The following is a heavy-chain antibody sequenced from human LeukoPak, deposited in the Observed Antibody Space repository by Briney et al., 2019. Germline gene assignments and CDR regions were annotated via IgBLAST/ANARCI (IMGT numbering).Heavy chain of an antibody. J-gene: IGHJ4*02. Sequence: GGSLRLSCAASGFTVSSNYMSWVRQAPGKGLEWVSVIYSGGSTYYADSVKGRFTISRDNSKNTLYLQMNSLRAEDTAVYYCAKHSRVVVPAAYIFDYWGQGTLVTVSS. CDR1: GFTVSSNY. CDR3: AKHSRVVVPAAYIFDY. CDR2: IYSGGST. V-gene: IGHV3-53*01. D-gene: IGHD2-2*01.